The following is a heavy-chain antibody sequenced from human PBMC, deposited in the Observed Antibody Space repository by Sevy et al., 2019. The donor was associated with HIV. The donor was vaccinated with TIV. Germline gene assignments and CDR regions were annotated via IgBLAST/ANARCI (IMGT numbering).Heavy chain of an antibody. J-gene: IGHJ4*02. CDR2: IKSDGSDK. Sequence: GGSLRLSCAASGFTFSAYWMNWVRQAPGKGLVWVANIKSDGSDKHYVDSVEGRFTISRDNAKNSLYLQMNSLRVEDTAVYYCAQETVGRFDSWGQGTLVTVSS. CDR3: AQETVGRFDS. V-gene: IGHV3-7*01. CDR1: GFTFSAYW. D-gene: IGHD3-16*01.